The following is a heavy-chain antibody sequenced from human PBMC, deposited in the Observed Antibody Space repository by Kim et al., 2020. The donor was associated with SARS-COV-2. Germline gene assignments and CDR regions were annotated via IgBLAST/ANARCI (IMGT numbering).Heavy chain of an antibody. CDR3: ARDLYSGSWYYFDY. CDR2: INPNSGGT. V-gene: IGHV1-2*02. Sequence: ASVKVSCKASGYTFTGYYMHWVRQAPGQGLEWMGWINPNSGGTNYAQKFQGRVTMTRDTSISTAYMELSRLRSDDTAVYYCARDLYSGSWYYFDYWGQGTLVTVSS. D-gene: IGHD6-13*01. J-gene: IGHJ4*02. CDR1: GYTFTGYY.